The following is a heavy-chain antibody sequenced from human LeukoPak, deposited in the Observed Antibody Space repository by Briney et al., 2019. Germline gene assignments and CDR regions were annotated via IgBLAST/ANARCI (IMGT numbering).Heavy chain of an antibody. CDR3: ARVLRYDFWSAYYFDY. Sequence: ASVKVSFKASGYTFNIYDISWVRQAPGQGREWMAWISTYNGNTNYAQKVQGRATMTTDTSTSTAYMELRSLRSDDTAVYYCARVLRYDFWSAYYFDYWGQGTLVTVSS. V-gene: IGHV1-18*01. CDR2: ISTYNGNT. J-gene: IGHJ4*02. CDR1: GYTFNIYD. D-gene: IGHD3-3*01.